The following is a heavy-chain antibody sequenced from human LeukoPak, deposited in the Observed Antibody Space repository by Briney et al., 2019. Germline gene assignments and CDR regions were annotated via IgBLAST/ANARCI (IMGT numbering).Heavy chain of an antibody. CDR3: ARFFVVPGAFDI. J-gene: IGHJ3*02. CDR2: INPNSGGT. CDR1: GYTLTGYY. D-gene: IGHD2-21*01. V-gene: IGHV1-2*02. Sequence: ASVKVSCKASGYTLTGYYMHWVRQAPGQGLEWMGWINPNSGGTNYAQKFQGRVTMTRDTSISTAYMELSRLRSDDTAVYYCARFFVVPGAFDIWGQGTMVTVSS.